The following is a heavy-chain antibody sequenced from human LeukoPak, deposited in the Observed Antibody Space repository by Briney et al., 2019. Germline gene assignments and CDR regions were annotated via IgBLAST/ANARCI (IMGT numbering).Heavy chain of an antibody. D-gene: IGHD1-26*01. CDR1: GGSISSRNW. Sequence: PSETLSLTCAVSGGSISSRNWWSWVRQPPGKGLEWIGEIYQSGSTNYNPCLKSRVTISVDKSKNQFSLNLGSVTAADTAVYYCARNGAGWYFDYWGQGTLVTVSS. V-gene: IGHV4-4*02. CDR2: IYQSGST. CDR3: ARNGAGWYFDY. J-gene: IGHJ4*02.